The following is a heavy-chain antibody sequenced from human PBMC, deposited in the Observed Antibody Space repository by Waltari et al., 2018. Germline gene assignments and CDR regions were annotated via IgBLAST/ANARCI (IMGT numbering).Heavy chain of an antibody. Sequence: QVQLQQWGAGLLKPSETLSLTCAVYSGSFSGYWWTWIRQPPGRGLEWIGEINHGGSTKYHPSLKSRVALLVDTSKSHLSLELTSVTAADTAVYYCAIRTFDSGTYSHPYYFDSWGQGTLVTVSS. D-gene: IGHD3-10*01. CDR2: INHGGST. CDR1: SGSFSGYW. CDR3: AIRTFDSGTYSHPYYFDS. J-gene: IGHJ4*02. V-gene: IGHV4-34*01.